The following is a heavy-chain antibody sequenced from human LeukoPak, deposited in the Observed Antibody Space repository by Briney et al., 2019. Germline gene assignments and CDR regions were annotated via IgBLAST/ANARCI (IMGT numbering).Heavy chain of an antibody. D-gene: IGHD6-19*01. V-gene: IGHV4-59*08. CDR3: ARHAYSSGWYFDY. CDR1: GGSISSYY. Sequence: SETLSLTCTVSGGSISSYYWSWIRQPPGKGLEWIGEIYYSGSTNYNPFLKSRVTISVDTSKNQFSLKLSSVTAADTAVYYCARHAYSSGWYFDYWGQGTLVTVSS. CDR2: IYYSGST. J-gene: IGHJ4*02.